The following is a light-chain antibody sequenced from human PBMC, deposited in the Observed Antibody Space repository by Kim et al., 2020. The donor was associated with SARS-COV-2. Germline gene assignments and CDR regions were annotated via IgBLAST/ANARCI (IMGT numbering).Light chain of an antibody. CDR2: DEN. CDR3: NSRDSSGNSYF. V-gene: IGLV3-19*01. J-gene: IGLJ1*01. CDR1: TLTTSY. Sequence: LGQTVSITCQRDTLTTSYSSWYQQKPGQAPVLVIYDENNRPSGIPDRFSASSSGNTASLTITGAQAEDEADYYCNSRDSSGNSYFFGTGTKVTVL.